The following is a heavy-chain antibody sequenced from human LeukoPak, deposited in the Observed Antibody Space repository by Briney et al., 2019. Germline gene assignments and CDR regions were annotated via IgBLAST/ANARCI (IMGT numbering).Heavy chain of an antibody. J-gene: IGHJ4*02. CDR3: ARSRLTGSHFMAEYYFDY. D-gene: IGHD1-26*01. CDR2: INPNSGGT. CDR1: GYTFTGYY. Sequence: ASVKVSCKASGYTFTGYYMHWVRQAPGQGVEWMGWINPNSGGTNYAQKFQGWVTMTRDTSISTAYMQLSRLRSDDTAAYYCARSRLTGSHFMAEYYFDYWGQGTLVTVSS. V-gene: IGHV1-2*04.